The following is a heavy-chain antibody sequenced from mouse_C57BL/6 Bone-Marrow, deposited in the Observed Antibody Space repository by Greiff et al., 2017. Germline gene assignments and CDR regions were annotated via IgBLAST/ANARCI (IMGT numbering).Heavy chain of an antibody. CDR2: IDPNSGGT. Sequence: VQLQQPGAELVKPGASVKLSCKASGYTFTSYWMHWVKQRPGRGLEWIGRIDPNSGGTKYNEKFKSKATLTVDKPSSTAYMHLSSLTSEDSAVYYCARSGDYYGSSPWCFDVWGTGTTVTVSS. CDR1: GYTFTSYW. CDR3: ARSGDYYGSSPWCFDV. D-gene: IGHD1-1*01. V-gene: IGHV1-72*01. J-gene: IGHJ1*03.